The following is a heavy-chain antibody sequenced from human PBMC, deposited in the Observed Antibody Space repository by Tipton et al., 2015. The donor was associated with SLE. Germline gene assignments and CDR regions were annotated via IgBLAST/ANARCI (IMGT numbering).Heavy chain of an antibody. V-gene: IGHV1-8*01. D-gene: IGHD2-15*01. CDR2: INPSGET. J-gene: IGHJ3*02. CDR1: GYTFSNLD. Sequence: QLVQSGAEVKKPGASVKASCKASGYTFSNLDINWARQATGQGLEWMGWINPSGETGYAQKFQGRVTWTRDTSISTVYMELTSLRSEDTAVYYCAKYEKGAALDTWGQGTMVTVSS. CDR3: AKYEKGAALDT.